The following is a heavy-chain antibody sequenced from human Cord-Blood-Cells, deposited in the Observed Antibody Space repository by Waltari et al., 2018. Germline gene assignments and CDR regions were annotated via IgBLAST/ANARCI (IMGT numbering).Heavy chain of an antibody. CDR3: ARGRGNDSSGYYYVDY. J-gene: IGHJ4*02. CDR2: INHSGST. D-gene: IGHD3-22*01. Sequence: QVQLQQWGAGLLKPSETLSLTCAVYGGSFSGYYWCWIRQPPGKGLEWIGEINHSGSTNYNPSLKSRVTISVDTSKNQFSLKLSSVTAADTAVYYCARGRGNDSSGYYYVDYWGQGTLVTVSS. CDR1: GGSFSGYY. V-gene: IGHV4-34*01.